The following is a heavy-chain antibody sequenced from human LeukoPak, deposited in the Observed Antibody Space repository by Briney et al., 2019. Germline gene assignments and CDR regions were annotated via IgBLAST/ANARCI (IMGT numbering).Heavy chain of an antibody. CDR2: ISGSDGST. D-gene: IGHD2-2*01. V-gene: IGHV3-23*01. CDR1: GFSFSSYA. CDR3: AKVVPADHYYYYYGMDV. J-gene: IGHJ6*02. Sequence: GGSLRLSCAASGFSFSSYAMSWVRQAPGKGLEWVSAISGSDGSTYYADSVKGRFTISRDNSKNTLYLQMNSLRAEDAAVYYCAKVVPADHYYYYYGMDVWGQGTTVTVSS.